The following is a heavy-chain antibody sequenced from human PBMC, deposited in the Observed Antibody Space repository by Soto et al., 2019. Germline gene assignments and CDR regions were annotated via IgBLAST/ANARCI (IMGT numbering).Heavy chain of an antibody. CDR2: IYHTGNT. J-gene: IGHJ6*02. Sequence: HVQLHQSGPRLVKPSHTLSLECSVIGGSVNTGDNYWSWVRQSPGRGLEWIGYIYHTGNTFYNPALENRVTMSVDASKNQFSLTLTSVTAADTAVYFCAREPLDGMDVWGQGTNVTVSS. CDR1: GGSVNTGDNY. CDR3: AREPLDGMDV. V-gene: IGHV4-30-4*01.